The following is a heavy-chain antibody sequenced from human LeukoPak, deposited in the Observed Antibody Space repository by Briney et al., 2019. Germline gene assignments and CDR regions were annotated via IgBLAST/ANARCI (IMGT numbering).Heavy chain of an antibody. CDR2: IIPIFGTA. Sequence: ASVKVSCKASGGTFSSYATSWVRQAPGQGLEWMGGIIPIFGTANYAQKFQGRVTITTDESTSTAYMELSSLRSEDTAVYYCASLGIGILMQRQYYFDYWGQGTLVTVSS. CDR1: GGTFSSYA. J-gene: IGHJ4*02. V-gene: IGHV1-69*05. CDR3: ASLGIGILMQRQYYFDY. D-gene: IGHD2-8*01.